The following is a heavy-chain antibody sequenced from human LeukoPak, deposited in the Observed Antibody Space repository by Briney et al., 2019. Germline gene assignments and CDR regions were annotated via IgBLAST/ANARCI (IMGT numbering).Heavy chain of an antibody. CDR2: INAGNGNT. D-gene: IGHD2-2*01. J-gene: IGHJ4*02. Sequence: ASVKVSCKASGYTFTSYAMHWVRQAPGQRLEWMGWINAGNGNTKYSQKFQGRVTITRDTSASTAYMELSSLRSGDTAVYYCASLPQYCSSTSCWGYYFDCWGQGTLVTVSS. CDR1: GYTFTSYA. V-gene: IGHV1-3*01. CDR3: ASLPQYCSSTSCWGYYFDC.